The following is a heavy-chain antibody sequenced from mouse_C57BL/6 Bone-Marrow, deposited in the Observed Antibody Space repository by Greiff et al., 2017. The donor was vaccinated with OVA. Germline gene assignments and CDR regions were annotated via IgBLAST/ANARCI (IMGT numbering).Heavy chain of an antibody. CDR2: IDPEDGDT. V-gene: IGHV14-1*01. D-gene: IGHD2-3*01. Sequence: VQLKESGAELVRPGASVKLSCTASGFNIKDYYMHWVKQRPEQGLEWIGRIDPEDGDTEYAPKFQGKATMTAETSSNTAYLQLSSLTSEDTAVYYCTTEGYDGYYVAYWGQGTLVTVSA. CDR1: GFNIKDYY. J-gene: IGHJ3*01. CDR3: TTEGYDGYYVAY.